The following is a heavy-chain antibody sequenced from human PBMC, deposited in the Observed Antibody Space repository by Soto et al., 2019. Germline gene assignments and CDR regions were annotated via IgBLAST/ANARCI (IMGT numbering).Heavy chain of an antibody. CDR3: ARVFVKYDILTGARRGYYGMDV. Sequence: PSETLSLTCTVSGRAISGGGYYWSWIRQHPGKGLEWIGYIYYSGSTYYNPSLKSRVTISVDTSKNQFSLKLSSVTAADTAVYYCARVFVKYDILTGARRGYYGMDVWGQGTTVTVSS. D-gene: IGHD3-9*01. V-gene: IGHV4-31*03. CDR1: GRAISGGGYY. CDR2: IYYSGST. J-gene: IGHJ6*02.